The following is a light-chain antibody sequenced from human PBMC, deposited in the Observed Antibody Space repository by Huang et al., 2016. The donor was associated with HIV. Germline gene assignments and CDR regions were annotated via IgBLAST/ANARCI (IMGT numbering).Light chain of an antibody. J-gene: IGKJ1*01. CDR1: QSVGTN. Sequence: EIVMTQSPVTLSVSPGERAALSCRASQSVGTNLAWYQQKPGQAPRLLIYGASTRATGIPGKCSGSGSGTEFTLTISSLQSEDFALYFCQQYNDWLTFGQGTKVEIK. V-gene: IGKV3-15*01. CDR3: QQYNDWLT. CDR2: GAS.